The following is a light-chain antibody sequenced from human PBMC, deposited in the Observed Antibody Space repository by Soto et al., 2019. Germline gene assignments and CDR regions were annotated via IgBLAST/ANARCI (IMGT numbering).Light chain of an antibody. CDR1: QNIRGNE. CDR3: QDYGTSAPWT. CDR2: RGS. Sequence: VLTQSPGTLSLSPGERATLSCRASQNIRGNELAWYQQKPGQPPRLLIYRGSSRGPGIPDRFSGRESGTEFTLTISRLEPEDFAVYYCQDYGTSAPWTFGQGTRVEIK. V-gene: IGKV3-20*01. J-gene: IGKJ1*01.